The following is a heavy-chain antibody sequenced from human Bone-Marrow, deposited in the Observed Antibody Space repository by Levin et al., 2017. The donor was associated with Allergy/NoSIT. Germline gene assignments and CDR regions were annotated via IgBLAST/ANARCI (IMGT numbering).Heavy chain of an antibody. V-gene: IGHV3-23*01. CDR1: GFTFSTYA. J-gene: IGHJ4*02. CDR3: AKGMELWDIIAVGPPFDY. Sequence: PWGSLRLSCTASGFTFSTYAMSWVRQAPGKGLEWVSSISGGGGRTDYADSVKGRFTISRDNSKNTLYLQMNSLRVEDTAVYYCAKGMELWDIIAVGPPFDYWGQGTLVTVSS. CDR2: ISGGGGRT. D-gene: IGHD6-19*01.